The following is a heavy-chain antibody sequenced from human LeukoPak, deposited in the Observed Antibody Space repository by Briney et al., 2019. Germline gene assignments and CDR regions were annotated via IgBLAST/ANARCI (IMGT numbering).Heavy chain of an antibody. CDR3: AIEYCTNGVCYPFDY. J-gene: IGHJ4*02. CDR1: GYPFTGYY. V-gene: IGHV1-2*02. D-gene: IGHD2-8*01. Sequence: ASVKVSCKASGYPFTGYYMHWVRQAPGQGLEWMGWINPNSGGTNYAQKFQGRVTMTRDTSISTAYMELSRLRSDDTAVYYCAIEYCTNGVCYPFDYWGQGTLVTVSS. CDR2: INPNSGGT.